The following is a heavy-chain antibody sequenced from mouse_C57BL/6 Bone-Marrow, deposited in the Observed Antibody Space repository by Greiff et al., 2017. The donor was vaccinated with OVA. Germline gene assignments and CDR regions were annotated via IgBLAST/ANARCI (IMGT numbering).Heavy chain of an antibody. CDR3: ARPGDYDGDWFAY. Sequence: VQLQQSGAELVKPGASVKMSCKASGYTFTTYPIEWMKQNPGKSLEWIGNFHPYNDDTKYNEKFKGKATLTVEKSSSSVYLELSRLTSDDSAVYDCARPGDYDGDWFAYWGRGTLVTVSA. CDR2: FHPYNDDT. CDR1: GYTFTTYP. J-gene: IGHJ3*01. V-gene: IGHV1-47*01. D-gene: IGHD2-4*01.